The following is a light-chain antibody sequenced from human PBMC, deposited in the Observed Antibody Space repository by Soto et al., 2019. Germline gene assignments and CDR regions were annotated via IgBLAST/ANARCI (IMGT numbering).Light chain of an antibody. J-gene: IGKJ2*01. V-gene: IGKV1-5*03. CDR3: QQYTSYYT. CDR2: KAS. Sequence: DIQMTQSPSTLSASVGDRVTITCRASQSISNWLAWYQQKPGKAPKLLIYKASTLQSGGPSRFSGSGSGADFTLTISSLQPDDFETYYCQQYTSYYTFGQGTKLEIK. CDR1: QSISNW.